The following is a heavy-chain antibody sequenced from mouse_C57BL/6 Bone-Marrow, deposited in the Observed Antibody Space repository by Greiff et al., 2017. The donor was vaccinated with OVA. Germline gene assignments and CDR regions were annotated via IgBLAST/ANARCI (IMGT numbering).Heavy chain of an antibody. CDR3: ARIKGGYYFDY. D-gene: IGHD1-3*01. CDR1: GYTFTDYY. V-gene: IGHV1-19*01. J-gene: IGHJ2*01. Sequence: VQLKQSGPVLVKPGASVKMSCKASGYTFTDYYMNWVKQSPGKSLEWIGVINPYNGGTSYNQKFKGKATLTVDKSSSTAYMELNSLTSEDSAVYYCARIKGGYYFDYWGQGTTLTVSS. CDR2: INPYNGGT.